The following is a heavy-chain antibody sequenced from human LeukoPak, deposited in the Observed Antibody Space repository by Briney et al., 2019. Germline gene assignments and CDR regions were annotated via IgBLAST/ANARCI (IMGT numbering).Heavy chain of an antibody. CDR3: ARVRGSYHSDF. Sequence: GGPLRLSCAASGFTFSGYSMNWVRQPPGRGLEWVSYISSSSSTSYYADSVKGRFTISRDNAKNSLYLQMNSLRAEDTAVYYCARVRGSYHSDFWGQGTLVTVSS. CDR1: GFTFSGYS. J-gene: IGHJ4*02. V-gene: IGHV3-48*01. D-gene: IGHD1-26*01. CDR2: ISSSSSTS.